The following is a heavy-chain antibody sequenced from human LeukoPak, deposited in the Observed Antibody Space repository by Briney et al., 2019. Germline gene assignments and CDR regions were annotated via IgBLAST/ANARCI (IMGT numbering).Heavy chain of an antibody. CDR3: AKDVVIAAVSPSFDY. V-gene: IGHV3-30*18. D-gene: IGHD6-13*01. CDR1: GFTFSSYG. J-gene: IGHJ4*02. CDR2: ISYDGSNK. Sequence: GGSLRLSCAASGFTFSSYGMHWVRQAPGKGLEWVAVISYDGSNKYYADSVKGRFTISRDNSKNTLYLQMNSLGAEDTAVCYCAKDVVIAAVSPSFDYWGQGTLVTVSS.